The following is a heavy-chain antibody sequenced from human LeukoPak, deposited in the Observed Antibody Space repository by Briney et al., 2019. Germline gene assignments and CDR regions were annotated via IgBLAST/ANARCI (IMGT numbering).Heavy chain of an antibody. CDR1: GYSFTDYY. D-gene: IGHD2/OR15-2a*01. J-gene: IGHJ4*02. V-gene: IGHV1-2*02. CDR2: INPNSGGT. Sequence: GASVKVSCKASGYSFTDYYMHSVRQAPGQKLEWMGGINPNSGGTKHAQKLQGRGTLTPETPISTHYVETSGLTYNYTDVYYFAGSLPVFVTTSTHFDYWGQGTPITVSS. CDR3: AGSLPVFVTTSTHFDY.